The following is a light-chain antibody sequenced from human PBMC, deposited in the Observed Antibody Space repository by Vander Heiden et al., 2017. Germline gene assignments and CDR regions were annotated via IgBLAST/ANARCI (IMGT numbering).Light chain of an antibody. CDR1: QSISSY. J-gene: IGKJ2*01. V-gene: IGKV1-39*01. CDR2: AAS. CDR3: QQSDSTPAYT. Sequence: DIQMTQSPSSLSASVGDRVTITCRASQSISSYLNWYQQKPGKAPKLLIYAASSLQSGLPSRFSGSGYGTDFTLTISSRQPEDFATYYCQQSDSTPAYTFGQGTKLEIK.